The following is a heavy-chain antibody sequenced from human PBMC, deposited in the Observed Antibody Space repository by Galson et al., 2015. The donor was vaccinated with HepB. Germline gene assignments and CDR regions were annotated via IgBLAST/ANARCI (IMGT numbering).Heavy chain of an antibody. CDR2: IYYSGST. CDR3: ARDMEKYGSGSYYGY. Sequence: LTCTVSGGSISSYYWSWIRQPPGKGLEWIGYIYYSGSTNYNPSLKSRVTISVDTSKNQFSLKLSSVTAADTAVYYCARDMEKYGSGSYYGYWGQGTLVTVSS. CDR1: GGSISSYY. D-gene: IGHD3-10*01. V-gene: IGHV4-59*01. J-gene: IGHJ4*02.